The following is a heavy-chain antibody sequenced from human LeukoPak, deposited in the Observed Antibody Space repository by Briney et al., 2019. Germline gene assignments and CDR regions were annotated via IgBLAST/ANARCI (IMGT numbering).Heavy chain of an antibody. J-gene: IGHJ3*02. CDR1: GFTFSSYW. CDR3: ARDGTYNDSSGYDDAFD. D-gene: IGHD3-22*01. CDR2: IKQDGSEK. Sequence: PGGSLRLSCAASGFTFSSYWMSWVRQAPGKGLEWVANIKQDGSEKYYVDSVKGRFTISRDNAKNSLYLQMNSLRAEDTAVYYCARDGTYNDSSGYDDAFDIGAKGQWSPSLQ. V-gene: IGHV3-7*01.